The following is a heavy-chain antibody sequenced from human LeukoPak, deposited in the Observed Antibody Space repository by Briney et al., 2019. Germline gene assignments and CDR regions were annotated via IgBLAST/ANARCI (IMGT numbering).Heavy chain of an antibody. CDR2: ISYDGSNK. Sequence: GRSLRLSCAASGFTFSSYGMHWVRQAPGKGLEWVAVISYDGSNKYYADSVKGRFTIPRDNSKNTLYLQMNSLRAEDTAVYYCAKDGGGGAAAGGNWFDPWGQGTLVTVSS. J-gene: IGHJ5*02. V-gene: IGHV3-30*18. CDR3: AKDGGGGAAAGGNWFDP. CDR1: GFTFSSYG. D-gene: IGHD6-13*01.